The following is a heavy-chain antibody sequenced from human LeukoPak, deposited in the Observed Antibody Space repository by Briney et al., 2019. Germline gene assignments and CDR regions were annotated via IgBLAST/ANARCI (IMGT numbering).Heavy chain of an antibody. Sequence: SETLSLTCTVSGGSISSYYWSWIRQPPGKGLEWIGYIYYSGSTNYNPSLKSRVTISVDTSKNQFSLKLSSVTAADTAVYYCARDRWWGLLDYWGQGTLVTVSS. CDR2: IYYSGST. J-gene: IGHJ4*02. V-gene: IGHV4-59*01. D-gene: IGHD1-26*01. CDR3: ARDRWWGLLDY. CDR1: GGSISSYY.